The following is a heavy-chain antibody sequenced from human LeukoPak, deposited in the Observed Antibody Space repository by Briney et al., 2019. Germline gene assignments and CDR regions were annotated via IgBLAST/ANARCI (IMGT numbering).Heavy chain of an antibody. Sequence: SQTLSLTCTVSGGSISSGGYYWSWIRQHPGKGLEWIGYIYYSGSTYYNPSLKSRVTISVDTSKNQFSLKLSSVTAADTAVYYCARANVPDTAMVDYWGQGNLVTVSS. D-gene: IGHD5-18*01. CDR3: ARANVPDTAMVDY. CDR1: GGSISSGGYY. V-gene: IGHV4-31*03. CDR2: IYYSGST. J-gene: IGHJ4*02.